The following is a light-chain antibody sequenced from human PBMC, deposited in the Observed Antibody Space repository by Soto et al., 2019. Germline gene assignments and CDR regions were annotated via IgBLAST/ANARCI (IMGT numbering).Light chain of an antibody. V-gene: IGKV3-11*01. CDR3: QQRNNWRTIT. CDR2: DAS. CDR1: QTVRRY. Sequence: EILFTQSPATLSLSPGERATLSCRATQTVRRYLAWYQQKPGQAPRLLIYDASTRANGIPARFSGSGSETDFILTITSLEPEDFSVYDCQQRNNWRTITFGQGTRLEIK. J-gene: IGKJ5*01.